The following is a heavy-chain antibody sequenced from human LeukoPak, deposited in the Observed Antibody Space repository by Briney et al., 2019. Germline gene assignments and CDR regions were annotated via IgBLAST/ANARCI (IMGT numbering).Heavy chain of an antibody. J-gene: IGHJ6*03. D-gene: IGHD6-13*01. CDR2: IYPGDSDT. V-gene: IGHV5-51*01. Sequence: GESLKISRKGSGYSFTSYWIGWVRQMPGKGLEWMGIIYPGDSDTRYSPSFQGQVPISADKSISTAYLQWSSLKASDTAMYYCARGGRRIAAASTDYYYMDVWGKGTTVTVSS. CDR1: GYSFTSYW. CDR3: ARGGRRIAAASTDYYYMDV.